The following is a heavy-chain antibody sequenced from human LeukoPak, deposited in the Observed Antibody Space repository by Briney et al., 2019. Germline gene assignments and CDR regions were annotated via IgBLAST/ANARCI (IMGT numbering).Heavy chain of an antibody. CDR2: IYHTGST. CDR3: ARQGRSGSLVDY. CDR1: DYSITSGYY. J-gene: IGHJ4*02. V-gene: IGHV4-38-2*02. D-gene: IGHD1-26*01. Sequence: SETLSLTCTVSDYSITSGYYWGWIRQPPGKGLEWIGSIYHTGSTFYNPSLKSRVTISVDTSKNQFSLKLSSVTAADTAVYYCARQGRSGSLVDYWGQGTLVTVSS.